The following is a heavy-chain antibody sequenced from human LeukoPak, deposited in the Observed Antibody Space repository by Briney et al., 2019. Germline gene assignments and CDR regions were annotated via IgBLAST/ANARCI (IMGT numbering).Heavy chain of an antibody. V-gene: IGHV4-34*01. CDR3: ARRDYSNYANYYYYYMDV. CDR1: GGSISNYY. D-gene: IGHD4-11*01. J-gene: IGHJ6*03. Sequence: PSETLSLTCTVSGGSISNYYWSWIRQPPGKGLEWIGEINHSGISNYNPSLKSRVTISVDTSKNEFSLKVSSVTAADTAVYYCARRDYSNYANYYYYYMDVWGKGTTVTVSS. CDR2: INHSGIS.